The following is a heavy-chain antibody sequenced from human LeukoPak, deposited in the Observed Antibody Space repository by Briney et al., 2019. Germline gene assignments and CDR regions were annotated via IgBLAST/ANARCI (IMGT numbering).Heavy chain of an antibody. CDR3: AQRTDTYYYGTGTEYFQH. Sequence: SETLSLTCAVYGGSFSGYYWSWIRQPPGKGLEWVGEINHNGSTNYNPSLKSRVTISVDTSKNQFSLKLSSVTAADTAVYYSAQRTDTYYYGTGTEYFQHWGQGTLVTVSS. J-gene: IGHJ1*01. CDR1: GGSFSGYY. CDR2: INHNGST. D-gene: IGHD3-10*01. V-gene: IGHV4-34*01.